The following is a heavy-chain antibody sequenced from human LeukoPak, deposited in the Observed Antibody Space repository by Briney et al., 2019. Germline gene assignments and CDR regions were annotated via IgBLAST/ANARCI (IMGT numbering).Heavy chain of an antibody. V-gene: IGHV3-48*01. Sequence: PGGSLRLSCAASGFTFSSYSMNWVRQAPGKGLEWVSYISSSSSTIYYADSVKGRFTISRDNAKNSLYLQMNSLRAEDTAVYYCARVSRDYVWGSYSYYFDYWGQGTLVTVSS. CDR1: GFTFSSYS. CDR3: ARVSRDYVWGSYSYYFDY. J-gene: IGHJ4*02. CDR2: ISSSSSTI. D-gene: IGHD3-16*01.